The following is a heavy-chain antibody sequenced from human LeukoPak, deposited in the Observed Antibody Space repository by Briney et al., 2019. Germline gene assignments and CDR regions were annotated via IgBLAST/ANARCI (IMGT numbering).Heavy chain of an antibody. CDR1: GFTFSSYW. V-gene: IGHV3-23*01. J-gene: IGHJ4*02. D-gene: IGHD5-24*01. CDR3: AKSLRWLQSTFDY. Sequence: GGSLRLSCAASGFTFSSYWMHWVRQAPGKGLEWVSAISGSGGSTYYADSVKGRFTISRDNSKNTLYLQMNGLRAEDTAVYYCAKSLRWLQSTFDYWGQGTLVTVSS. CDR2: ISGSGGST.